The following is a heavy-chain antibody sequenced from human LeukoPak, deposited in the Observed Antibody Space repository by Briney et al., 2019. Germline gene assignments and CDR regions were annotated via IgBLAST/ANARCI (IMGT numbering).Heavy chain of an antibody. V-gene: IGHV1-46*01. Sequence: ASVKVSCKASGYTFTSYYMHWVRQAPGQGLEWMGIINPSGGSTSYAQKFQGRVTMTRDTSTSTVYMELSSLRSEDTAVYYCARGRRGELDLQDAFDIWGQGTMVTVPS. CDR3: ARGRRGELDLQDAFDI. CDR1: GYTFTSYY. J-gene: IGHJ3*02. D-gene: IGHD1-26*01. CDR2: INPSGGST.